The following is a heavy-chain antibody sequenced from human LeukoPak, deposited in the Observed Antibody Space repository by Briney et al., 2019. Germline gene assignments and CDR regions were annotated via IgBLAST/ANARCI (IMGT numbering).Heavy chain of an antibody. Sequence: GGSLRLSCAASRFTFDDCAMHWVRQAPGKGLEWVSLISWDGGSTYYADSVKGRFTISRDNSKNSLYLQMNSLRAEDTALYYCAKGADIYYYYMDVWGKGTTVTVSS. CDR1: RFTFDDCA. D-gene: IGHD6-19*01. V-gene: IGHV3-43D*03. CDR2: ISWDGGST. CDR3: AKGADIYYYYMDV. J-gene: IGHJ6*03.